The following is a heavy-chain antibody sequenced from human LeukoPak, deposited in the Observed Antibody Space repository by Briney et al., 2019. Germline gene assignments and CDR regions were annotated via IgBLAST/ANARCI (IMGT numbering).Heavy chain of an antibody. CDR3: AKDRGHPYSNYFIDY. Sequence: PGGSLRLSCAASGFTFSSYAMHWVRQAPGKGLEWVAVISYDGSNKYYADSAKGRFTISRDNSKNTLYLQMNSLRAEDTAVYYCAKDRGHPYSNYFIDYWGQGTLVTVSS. CDR2: ISYDGSNK. V-gene: IGHV3-30*04. D-gene: IGHD4-11*01. J-gene: IGHJ4*02. CDR1: GFTFSSYA.